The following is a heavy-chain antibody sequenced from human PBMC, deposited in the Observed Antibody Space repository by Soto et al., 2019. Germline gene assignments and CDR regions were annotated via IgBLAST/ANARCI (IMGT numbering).Heavy chain of an antibody. CDR3: AKGRVGGQQLVRGWFDP. CDR1: GFTFSSYA. J-gene: IGHJ5*02. Sequence: GGSLRLSCAASGFTFSSYAMSWVRQAPGKGLEWVSAISGSGGSTYYADSVKGRFTISRDNSKNTLYLQMNSLRAEDTAVYYCAKGRVGGQQLVRGWFDPWGQGTLVTVSS. CDR2: ISGSGGST. D-gene: IGHD6-13*01. V-gene: IGHV3-23*01.